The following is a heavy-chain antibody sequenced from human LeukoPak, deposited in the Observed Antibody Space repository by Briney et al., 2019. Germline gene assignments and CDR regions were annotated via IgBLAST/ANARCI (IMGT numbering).Heavy chain of an antibody. CDR1: GFSLTTNGMC. J-gene: IGHJ3*02. Sequence: GSGPTLVNPTQTLTLTCTLSGFSLTTNGMCVRWIRQSPGKAPEWLALIEWDNKKNYNTSLKTRLTISRDTSKNQVFLIMSNMDPVDTATYYCARYLVGAHEAFDIWGPGTVVTVSS. CDR2: IEWDNKK. CDR3: ARYLVGAHEAFDI. V-gene: IGHV2-70*13. D-gene: IGHD1-26*01.